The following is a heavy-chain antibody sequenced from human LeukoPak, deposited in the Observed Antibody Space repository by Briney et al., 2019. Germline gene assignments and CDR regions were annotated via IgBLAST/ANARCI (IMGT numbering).Heavy chain of an antibody. CDR1: GFTFSTHG. CDR3: ASVCSGTSCHFDY. D-gene: IGHD2-2*01. CDR2: IWSDGSNK. Sequence: GGSLRLSCAASGFTFSTHGMYWVRQAPGKGLEWVATIWSDGSNKYCADSVKGRFTISRDNSKNTLYLQMNSLRAEDTAVYYCASVCSGTSCHFDYWGQGTLVTVSS. V-gene: IGHV3-33*01. J-gene: IGHJ4*02.